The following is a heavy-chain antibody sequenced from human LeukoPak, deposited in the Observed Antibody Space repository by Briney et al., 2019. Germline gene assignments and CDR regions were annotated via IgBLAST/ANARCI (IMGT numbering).Heavy chain of an antibody. V-gene: IGHV3-20*04. CDR2: INWNGGST. CDR1: GFTFDDYG. D-gene: IGHD5-24*01. J-gene: IGHJ6*03. Sequence: GGSLRLSCAASGFTFDDYGMSWGLQPPGKGLESGSGINWNGGSTGYADSVKGRLTLSRDNAKICLYLKLNSLRAEDTALYYCARSPAGYMDYYYYMDVWGKGTTVTVSS. CDR3: ARSPAGYMDYYYYMDV.